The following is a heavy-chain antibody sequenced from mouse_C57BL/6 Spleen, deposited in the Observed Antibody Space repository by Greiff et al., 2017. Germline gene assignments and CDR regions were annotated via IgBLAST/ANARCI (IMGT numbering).Heavy chain of an antibody. CDR3: TRVTTMVTKFDY. Sequence: QVQLQQSGAELVRPGASVTLSCKASGYTFTDYEMHWVKQTPVHGLEWIGAIDPETGGTAYNQKFKGKAILTADKSSSTAYMELRSLTSEDSAVYVDTRVTTMVTKFDYWGQGTTLTVSS. J-gene: IGHJ2*01. CDR2: IDPETGGT. CDR1: GYTFTDYE. D-gene: IGHD2-2*01. V-gene: IGHV1-15*01.